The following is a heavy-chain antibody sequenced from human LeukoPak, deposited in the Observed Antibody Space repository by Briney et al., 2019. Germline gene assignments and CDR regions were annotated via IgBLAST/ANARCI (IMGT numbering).Heavy chain of an antibody. CDR1: GGTFSSYA. CDR3: ARDLGAASYYYYGMDV. V-gene: IGHV1-69*01. Sequence: SVKVSCKASGGTFSSYAISWVRQAPGQGLEWMGGIIPIFGTANYAQKFQGRVTITADESTSTAYMELSSLRSEDTAVYYCARDLGAASYYYYGMDVWGQGTSVTVSS. J-gene: IGHJ6*02. CDR2: IIPIFGTA. D-gene: IGHD6-13*01.